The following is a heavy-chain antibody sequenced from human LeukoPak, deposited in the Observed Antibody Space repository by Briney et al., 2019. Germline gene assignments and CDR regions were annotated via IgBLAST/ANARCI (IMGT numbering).Heavy chain of an antibody. CDR2: ISWNGGSI. V-gene: IGHV3-9*01. J-gene: IGHJ4*02. D-gene: IGHD1-14*01. Sequence: SLRLSCAASGFTFSRYAMHWVRQAPGKGLEWVSDISWNGGSIGYADSVKGRFTISRDNAKKSLYLQMNSLRGEDTALYYCAKSGSGDLGFDYWGQGTLVTVSS. CDR1: GFTFSRYA. CDR3: AKSGSGDLGFDY.